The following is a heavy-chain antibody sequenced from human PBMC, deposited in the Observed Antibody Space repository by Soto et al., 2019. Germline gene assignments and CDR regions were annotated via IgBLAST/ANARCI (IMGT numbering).Heavy chain of an antibody. CDR2: INPSGGST. Sequence: GASVKVSCKASGYTFTSYYMHWVRQAPGQGLEWMGIINPSGGSTSYAQKFQGRVTMTRDTSTSTVYMELSSLRSEDTAVYYCARDGGYCSGGSCYNYYHYGMDVWGQGTTVTVS. CDR3: ARDGGYCSGGSCYNYYHYGMDV. V-gene: IGHV1-46*01. CDR1: GYTFTSYY. D-gene: IGHD2-15*01. J-gene: IGHJ6*02.